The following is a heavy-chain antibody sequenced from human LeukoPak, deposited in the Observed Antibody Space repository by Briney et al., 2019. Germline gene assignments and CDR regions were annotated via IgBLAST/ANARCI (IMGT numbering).Heavy chain of an antibody. CDR3: ATAYYYDSSGYLNWFDP. CDR2: IIPILGIA. CDR1: GGTFSSYA. D-gene: IGHD3-22*01. J-gene: IGHJ5*02. V-gene: IGHV1-69*04. Sequence: GASVKVSCKASGGTFSSYAISWVRQAPGQGLEWMGRIIPILGIANYAQKFQGRVTITADKSTSTAYVELSSLRSEDTAVYYCATAYYYDSSGYLNWFDPWGQGTLVTVSS.